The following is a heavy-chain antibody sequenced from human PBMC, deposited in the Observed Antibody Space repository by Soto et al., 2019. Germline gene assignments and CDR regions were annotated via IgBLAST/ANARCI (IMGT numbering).Heavy chain of an antibody. CDR1: GFTFSSYA. V-gene: IGHV3-23*01. CDR3: ATTLYDFWSGYYTATTPFDY. Sequence: VGSLRLSCAASGFTFSSYAMSWVRQAPGKGLEWVSAISGSGGSTYYADSVKGRFTISRDNSKNTLYLQMNSLRAEDTAVYYCATTLYDFWSGYYTATTPFDYWGQGTLVTVSS. J-gene: IGHJ4*02. CDR2: ISGSGGST. D-gene: IGHD3-3*01.